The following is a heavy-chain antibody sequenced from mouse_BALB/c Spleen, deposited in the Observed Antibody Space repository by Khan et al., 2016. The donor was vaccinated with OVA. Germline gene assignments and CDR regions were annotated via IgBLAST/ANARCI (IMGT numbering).Heavy chain of an antibody. J-gene: IGHJ3*01. CDR3: ARGGRFAY. D-gene: IGHD3-3*01. CDR1: GYTFTEYA. Sequence: QVRLQQSGAELVRPGVSVKISCKGSGYTFTEYAMHWVQQSHAKSLEWIGVISTYYGDADYNQKFKGKATMTVDKSSSTAYMALARLTSEYSAIYYCARGGRFAYWGQGTLVTVSA. CDR2: ISTYYGDA. V-gene: IGHV1S137*01.